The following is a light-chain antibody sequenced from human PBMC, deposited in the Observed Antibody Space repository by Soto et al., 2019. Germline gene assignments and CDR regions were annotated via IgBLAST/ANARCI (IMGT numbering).Light chain of an antibody. CDR1: SSNIGSNY. J-gene: IGLJ2*01. Sequence: QSVLTQPPSASGTPGQRVTISCSGSSSNIGSNYVYWYQQLPGTAPKLLIYRNNQRPSGVPDRFSGSTSGTSASLAISGLRAEDDADYYCAAWDDSMSVVFGGGTKVTVL. CDR3: AAWDDSMSVV. V-gene: IGLV1-47*01. CDR2: RNN.